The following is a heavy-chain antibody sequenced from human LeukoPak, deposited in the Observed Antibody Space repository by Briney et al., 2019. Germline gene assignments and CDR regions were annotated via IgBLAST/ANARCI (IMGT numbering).Heavy chain of an antibody. CDR1: GGNISSYA. CDR2: IIPIFGTA. J-gene: IGHJ4*02. V-gene: IGHV1-69*13. Sequence: GASVKVSCKASGGNISSYAISWVRQDPGQGLEWMGGIIPIFGTANYAQKFQGRVTITADESTSTAYMELSSLRSEDTAVYYCARAPPKAHDYGDYDDYWGQGTLVTVSS. CDR3: ARAPPKAHDYGDYDDY. D-gene: IGHD4-17*01.